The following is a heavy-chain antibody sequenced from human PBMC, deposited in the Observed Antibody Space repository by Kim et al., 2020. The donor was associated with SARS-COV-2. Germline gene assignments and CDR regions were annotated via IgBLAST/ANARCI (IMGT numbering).Heavy chain of an antibody. J-gene: IGHJ4*02. CDR3: AREALEAAGVLYYDY. D-gene: IGHD6-13*01. V-gene: IGHV1-69*01. Sequence: TQNFKGRVTISADESTSTVYMELTRMSSDDTAVYYCAREALEAAGVLYYDYWGQGTLVTVSS.